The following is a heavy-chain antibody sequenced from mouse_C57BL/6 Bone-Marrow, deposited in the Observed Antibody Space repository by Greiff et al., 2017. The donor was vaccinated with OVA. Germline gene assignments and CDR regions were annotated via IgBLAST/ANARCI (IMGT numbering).Heavy chain of an antibody. V-gene: IGHV5-9*01. CDR3: ARRAQATLYYAMDY. Sequence: EVMLVESGGGLVKPGGSLKLSCAASGFTFSSYTMSWVRQTPEKRLEWVATISGGGGNTYYPDSVKGRFTISRDNAKNTLYLQMSSLRSEDTALYYCARRAQATLYYAMDYWGQGTSVTVSS. CDR1: GFTFSSYT. CDR2: ISGGGGNT. D-gene: IGHD3-2*02. J-gene: IGHJ4*01.